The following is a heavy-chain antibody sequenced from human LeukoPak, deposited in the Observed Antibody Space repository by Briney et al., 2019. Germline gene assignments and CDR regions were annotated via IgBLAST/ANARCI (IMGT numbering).Heavy chain of an antibody. CDR2: IIHSGST. Sequence: SETLSLTCAVYGRSFSGYYWSWIRQPPGKGLEWIGEIIHSGSTNYNPSLKSRVTMSVDTSKNQFSLRLSSVTAEDTAVYYCARDRAYCGGDCYSRGFDYWGQGTLVTVSS. CDR3: ARDRAYCGGDCYSRGFDY. CDR1: GRSFSGYY. V-gene: IGHV4-34*12. D-gene: IGHD2-21*02. J-gene: IGHJ4*02.